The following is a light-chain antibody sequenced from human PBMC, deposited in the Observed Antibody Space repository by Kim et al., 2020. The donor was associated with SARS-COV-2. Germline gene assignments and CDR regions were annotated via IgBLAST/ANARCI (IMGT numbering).Light chain of an antibody. V-gene: IGKV1-5*03. CDR3: QQYHTYPFT. Sequence: DIQMTQSPSTLSASVGDRVTITCRASQNIDKWLAWYQQKPGKAPKLLISGASTSATGVPSRFSGSGFGTDFTLTISSLQPDDLASYYCQQYHTYPFTFGGGTKVDIK. CDR1: QNIDKW. CDR2: GAS. J-gene: IGKJ4*01.